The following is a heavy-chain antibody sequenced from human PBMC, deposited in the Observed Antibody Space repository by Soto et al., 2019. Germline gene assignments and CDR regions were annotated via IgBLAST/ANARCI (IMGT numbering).Heavy chain of an antibody. CDR3: ARIRLAQLAHFDY. Sequence: PSETLSLTCTVSGGSISSGGYYWSWIRQHPGKGLEWIGYIYYSGSTYYNPSLKSRVTISVDTSKNQFSLKLSSVTAADTAVYYCARIRLAQLAHFDYWGQGTPVTVSS. D-gene: IGHD6-13*01. J-gene: IGHJ4*02. CDR2: IYYSGST. V-gene: IGHV4-31*03. CDR1: GGSISSGGYY.